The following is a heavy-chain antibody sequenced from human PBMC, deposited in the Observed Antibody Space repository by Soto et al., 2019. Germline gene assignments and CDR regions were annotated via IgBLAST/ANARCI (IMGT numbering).Heavy chain of an antibody. CDR1: GVTFSSYS. Sequence: EVQLLESGGGLVQPGGSLRLSCAASGVTFSSYSMSWVRQAPGKGLEWVSAISGSGGSTYYADSVKGRFTISRDNSKNTMYLQMNSLRAEDTAVYYCATKRAGIRGGSGYWGQGTLVTVAS. J-gene: IGHJ4*02. CDR2: ISGSGGST. V-gene: IGHV3-23*01. D-gene: IGHD3-3*02. CDR3: ATKRAGIRGGSGY.